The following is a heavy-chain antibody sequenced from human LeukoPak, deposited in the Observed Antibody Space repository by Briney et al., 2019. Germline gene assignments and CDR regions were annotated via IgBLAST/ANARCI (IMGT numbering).Heavy chain of an antibody. Sequence: GASVKVSCKASGGTFSSYAISWVRQAPGQGLEWMGGIIPIFGTANYAQKFQGRVTITTDESTSTAYMELSSLRSEDTAVYYCAAGIVEAITDYWGQGTLVTVSS. CDR3: AAGIVEAITDY. D-gene: IGHD1-26*01. J-gene: IGHJ4*02. V-gene: IGHV1-69*05. CDR1: GGTFSSYA. CDR2: IIPIFGTA.